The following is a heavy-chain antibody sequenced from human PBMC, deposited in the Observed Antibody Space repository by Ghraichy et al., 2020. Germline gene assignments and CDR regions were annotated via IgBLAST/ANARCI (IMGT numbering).Heavy chain of an antibody. CDR1: GFSFSSYT. D-gene: IGHD3-22*01. CDR3: ASDSSSSDAFDI. CDR2: ISSSSSYI. J-gene: IGHJ3*02. Sequence: GGSLRLSCAASGFSFSSYTMSWVRQAPGKGLEWVSSISSSSSYIYYADSVKGRFTISRDNAKNSLYLQMNSLRAEDTAVYYCASDSSSSDAFDIWGQGTMVTVSS. V-gene: IGHV3-21*01.